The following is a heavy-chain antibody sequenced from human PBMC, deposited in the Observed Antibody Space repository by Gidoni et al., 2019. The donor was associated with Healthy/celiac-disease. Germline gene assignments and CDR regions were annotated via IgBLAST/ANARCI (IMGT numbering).Heavy chain of an antibody. CDR1: GFTLDDYT. D-gene: IGHD2-21*02. V-gene: IGHV3-43*01. CDR3: AKDIGYGGNSVGFDY. Sequence: EVQLVESGGVVVQPGGSLRLSCAASGFTLDDYTMHWVRQAPGKGLEWVSLISWDGGSTYYADSVKGRFTISRDNSKNSLYLQMNSLRTEDTALYYCAKDIGYGGNSVGFDYWGQGTLVTVSS. CDR2: ISWDGGST. J-gene: IGHJ4*02.